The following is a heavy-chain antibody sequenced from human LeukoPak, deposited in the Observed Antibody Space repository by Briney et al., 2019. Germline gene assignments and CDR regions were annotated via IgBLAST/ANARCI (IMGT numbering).Heavy chain of an antibody. CDR1: GFTVSRNY. CDR3: ARGPYDTSGYSKALDY. V-gene: IGHV3-53*01. D-gene: IGHD3-22*01. Sequence: GGSLRLSCAASGFTVSRNYVSWARQAPGKGLEWVSIIYSGGSTYHADSVKGRFTFSRDNSKNTLYLQMDRLRAEDTAVYYCARGPYDTSGYSKALDYWGQGTLVTVSS. CDR2: IYSGGST. J-gene: IGHJ4*02.